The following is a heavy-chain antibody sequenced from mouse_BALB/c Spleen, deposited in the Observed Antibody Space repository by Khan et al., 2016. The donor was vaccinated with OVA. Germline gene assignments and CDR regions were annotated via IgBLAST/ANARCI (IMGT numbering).Heavy chain of an antibody. V-gene: IGHV5-6*01. J-gene: IGHJ3*01. CDR2: IIVGGGKT. Sequence: EVELVESGGDLLSPGGSLKLSWQASGSTFGTYGLFWVPQIPAKSLEWVETIIVGGGKTNYQDNVKGRFTISRDNAKNTLYLQMSSLKSEDTAMYYCARLAYYYNSEGFAYWGQGTLVTVSA. CDR1: GSTFGTYG. CDR3: ARLAYYYNSEGFAY. D-gene: IGHD1-1*01.